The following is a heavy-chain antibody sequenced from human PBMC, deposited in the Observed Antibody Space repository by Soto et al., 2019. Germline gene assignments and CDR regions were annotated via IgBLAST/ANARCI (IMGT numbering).Heavy chain of an antibody. J-gene: IGHJ6*02. CDR2: ISYDGSNK. Sequence: QVQLVESGGGVVQPGRSLRLSCAASGFTFSSYAMHWVRQAPGKGLEWVAVISYDGSNKYYADSVKGRFTISRDNSKNTLYLQMNSLRAEDTAVYYCARVGSVVGATDDYYYGMDVWGQGTTVTVSS. CDR1: GFTFSSYA. CDR3: ARVGSVVGATDDYYYGMDV. D-gene: IGHD1-26*01. V-gene: IGHV3-30-3*01.